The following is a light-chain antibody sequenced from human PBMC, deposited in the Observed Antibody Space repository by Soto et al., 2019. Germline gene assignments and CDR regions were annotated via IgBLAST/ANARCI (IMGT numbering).Light chain of an antibody. CDR2: ATS. Sequence: DIQMTQSPSSLSASVGDRVTITCQASQNIDNYLNWYQHKPGKAPKLLIYATSTLQSGVPSRFSGSGSGTEFTLTISSLQPEDFATYFCQESYTGPAVSFGGGTKVDIK. CDR3: QESYTGPAVS. V-gene: IGKV1-39*01. CDR1: QNIDNY. J-gene: IGKJ4*01.